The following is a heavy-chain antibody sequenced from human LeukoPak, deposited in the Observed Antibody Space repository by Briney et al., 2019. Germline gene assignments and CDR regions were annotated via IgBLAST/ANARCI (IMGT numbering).Heavy chain of an antibody. CDR2: IYYSGST. J-gene: IGHJ4*02. CDR3: ARGYCSSTSCEFDY. CDR1: GGSISSYY. V-gene: IGHV4-59*01. Sequence: PSETLSLTCTVSGGSISSYYWSWIRQPPGKGLEWIGYIYYSGSTNYNPSLKSRVTISVDTSKNQFSLKLSSVTAAGTAVYYCARGYCSSTSCEFDYWGQGTLVTVSS. D-gene: IGHD2-2*01.